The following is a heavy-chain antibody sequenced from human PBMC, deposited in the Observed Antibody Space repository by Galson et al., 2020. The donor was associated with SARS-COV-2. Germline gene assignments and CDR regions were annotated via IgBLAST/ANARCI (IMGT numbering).Heavy chain of an antibody. Sequence: ESGPTLVKPTQTLTLTCTFSGFSLSTSGMCVSWIRQPPGKALEWLARIDWDDDKYYSTSLKTRLTISKDTSKKQVVLTLSNMDVVDTATYYCARGYRGCTTRSCYRPWFDPWGQGTLVTVSS. D-gene: IGHD2-15*01. CDR2: IDWDDDK. J-gene: IGHJ5*02. CDR1: GFSLSTSGMC. CDR3: ARGYRGCTTRSCYRPWFDP. V-gene: IGHV2-70*11.